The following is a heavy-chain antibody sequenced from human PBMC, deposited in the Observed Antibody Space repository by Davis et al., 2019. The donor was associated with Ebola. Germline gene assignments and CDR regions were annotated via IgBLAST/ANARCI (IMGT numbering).Heavy chain of an antibody. CDR3: ASLTYGSGRRFDY. CDR2: IYYSGST. D-gene: IGHD3-10*01. J-gene: IGHJ4*02. CDR1: GGSISSYY. V-gene: IGHV4-59*12. Sequence: MPSETLSLTCTVSGGSISSYYWSWIRQPPGKGLEWIGYIYYSGSTNYNPSLKSRVTISVDTSKNQFSLKLSSVTAADTAVYYCASLTYGSGRRFDYWGQGTLVTVSS.